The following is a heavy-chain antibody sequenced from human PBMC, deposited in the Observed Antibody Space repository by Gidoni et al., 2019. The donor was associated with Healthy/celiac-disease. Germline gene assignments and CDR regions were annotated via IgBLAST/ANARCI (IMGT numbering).Heavy chain of an antibody. V-gene: IGHV1-46*01. CDR1: GYTFTSDY. D-gene: IGHD3-9*01. CDR2: INPRGGST. CDR3: ARDYFIYDILTGPNWFDP. J-gene: IGHJ5*02. Sequence: QVQLVQSGAEVKKPGASVKVSCKASGYTFTSDYMQWVRQAPGQGLEWMGLINPRGGSTSDAQKFQGRVTMTRDTSTSTVYMELSSLRSEDTAVYYCARDYFIYDILTGPNWFDPWGQGTLVTVSS.